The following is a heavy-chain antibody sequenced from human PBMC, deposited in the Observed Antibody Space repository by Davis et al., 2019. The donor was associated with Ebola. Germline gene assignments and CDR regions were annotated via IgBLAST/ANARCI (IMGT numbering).Heavy chain of an antibody. CDR1: GYSFTSYW. J-gene: IGHJ4*02. CDR2: IYPGDSDT. V-gene: IGHV5-51*01. Sequence: GESLKISCKGSGYSFTSYWIGWVRQMPGKGLEWMGIIYPGDSDTRYSPSLEGQVTISVDTSINTAYLQWSSLKASDTAIYYCARLPGVDTTQRGFDYWGQGSLVTVSS. CDR3: ARLPGVDTTQRGFDY. D-gene: IGHD1-1*01.